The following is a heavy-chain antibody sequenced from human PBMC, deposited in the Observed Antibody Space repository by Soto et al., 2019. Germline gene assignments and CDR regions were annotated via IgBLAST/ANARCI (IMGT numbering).Heavy chain of an antibody. Sequence: GYLRLSCAASGFTFSRYWMNWVRQAPGKGLEWVANIKQDGTEKNYVDSVKGRFTISRDNARNSLYLQMDSLRAEDTAVYFCARGDTPMITGMDSFDIWGQGTMVTVSS. CDR3: ARGDTPMITGMDSFDI. CDR2: IKQDGTEK. V-gene: IGHV3-7*01. CDR1: GFTFSRYW. J-gene: IGHJ3*02. D-gene: IGHD5-18*01.